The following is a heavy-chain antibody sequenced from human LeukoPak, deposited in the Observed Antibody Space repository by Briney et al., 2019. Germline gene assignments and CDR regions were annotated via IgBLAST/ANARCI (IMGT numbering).Heavy chain of an antibody. CDR1: GYTFTSYG. CDR2: ISAYNGKT. V-gene: IGHV1-18*01. D-gene: IGHD2-15*01. CDR3: AGDDYIVVVVSYMEYYYYYGMDV. Sequence: ASVKVSCKASGYTFTSYGISGVRPAPGQGLEWMGWISAYNGKTNYAQKLQGRVTMTTDTSTSTAYMELRSLRSDDTAVYYCAGDDYIVVVVSYMEYYYYYGMDVWGQGTTVTVSS. J-gene: IGHJ6*02.